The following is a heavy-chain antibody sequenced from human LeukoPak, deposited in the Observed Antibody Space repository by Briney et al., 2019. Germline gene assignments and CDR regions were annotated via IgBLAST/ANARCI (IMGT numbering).Heavy chain of an antibody. D-gene: IGHD3-10*01. Sequence: PGRSLRLSCAASGFTCSSYGIHWLRQAPGKGLEWVTVIWYDGSKRYYADSVKGRFTISRDNSKNAQNLQMNSLTAEDTAVYYSALEDGDTPFGAFDVWGQGTMVTVSS. J-gene: IGHJ3*01. V-gene: IGHV3-33*01. CDR1: GFTCSSYG. CDR2: IWYDGSKR. CDR3: ALEDGDTPFGAFDV.